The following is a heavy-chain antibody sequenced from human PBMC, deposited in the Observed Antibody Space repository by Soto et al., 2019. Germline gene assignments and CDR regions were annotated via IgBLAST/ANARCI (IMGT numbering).Heavy chain of an antibody. V-gene: IGHV4-59*01. Sequence: SETLSLTCTVSGGSISSYYWSWIRQPPGKGLEWIGYIYYSGSTNCNPSLKSRVTISVATSKNQFSLKLSSVTAADTAVYYCARDRSGNPNWLDPWGQGTMVGVYS. CDR3: ARDRSGNPNWLDP. D-gene: IGHD1-26*01. J-gene: IGHJ5*02. CDR2: IYYSGST. CDR1: GGSISSYY.